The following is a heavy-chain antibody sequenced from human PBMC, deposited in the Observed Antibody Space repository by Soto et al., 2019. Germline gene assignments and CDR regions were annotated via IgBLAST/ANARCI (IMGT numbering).Heavy chain of an antibody. D-gene: IGHD2-21*02. J-gene: IGHJ4*02. CDR1: GYTFTSYY. CDR3: ARGSRLVVVVTAILHY. Sequence: QVQLVQSGAEVKKPGASVKVSCKASGYTFTSYYMHWVRQAPGQGLEWMGIINPSGGSTSYAQKFHGRVTMTRDTSTSTVYMELSSLRSEDTAVYYCARGSRLVVVVTAILHYWGQGTLVTVSS. V-gene: IGHV1-46*01. CDR2: INPSGGST.